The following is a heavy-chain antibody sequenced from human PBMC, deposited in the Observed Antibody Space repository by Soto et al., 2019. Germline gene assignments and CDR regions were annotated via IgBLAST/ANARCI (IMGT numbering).Heavy chain of an antibody. CDR2: IYYSGST. CDR1: GGSISSYY. D-gene: IGHD5-12*01. V-gene: IGHV4-59*01. J-gene: IGHJ6*03. CDR3: ASFSPYSGYDFYYYYYMDV. Sequence: SETLSLTCHFSGGSISSYYWSWIRQPPGKGLEWIGYIYYSGSTNYNLSLKSRVTISVDTSKNQFSLKLSSVTAADTAVYYCASFSPYSGYDFYYYYYMDVWGKGTTVTV.